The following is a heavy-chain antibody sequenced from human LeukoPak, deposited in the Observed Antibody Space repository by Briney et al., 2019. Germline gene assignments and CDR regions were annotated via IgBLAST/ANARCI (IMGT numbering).Heavy chain of an antibody. CDR1: GYTLTELS. Sequence: ASVKVSCKVSGYTLTELSMHWVRQAPGKGLEWMGGFDPEDGETIYAQKFQGRVTMTEDTSTDTAYMELSSLRSEDTAVYYCARTYYYDSSGYYYRGYFDYWGQGTLVTVSS. V-gene: IGHV1-24*01. CDR2: FDPEDGET. D-gene: IGHD3-22*01. J-gene: IGHJ4*02. CDR3: ARTYYYDSSGYYYRGYFDY.